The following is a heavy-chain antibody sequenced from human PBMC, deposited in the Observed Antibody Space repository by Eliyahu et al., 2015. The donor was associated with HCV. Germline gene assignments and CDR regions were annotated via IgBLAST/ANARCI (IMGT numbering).Heavy chain of an antibody. CDR1: GLTVFVTY. D-gene: IGHD5-24*01. CDR3: ASPTPPDGISFDF. J-gene: IGHJ3*01. V-gene: IGHV3-53*02. CDR2: LFDDGDT. Sequence: VQLVETGGGLFQXGGSXXXPXEASGLTVFVTYMAWFRQPPGKGLECVSVLFDDGDTTYADSVRGRFTISRDASTHTLYLQMNSVRVDDTALYYCASPTPPDGISFDFWGRGTMVTVSS.